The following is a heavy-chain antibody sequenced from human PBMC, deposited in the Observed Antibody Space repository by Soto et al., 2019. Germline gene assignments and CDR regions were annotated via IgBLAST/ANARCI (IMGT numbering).Heavy chain of an antibody. J-gene: IGHJ4*02. V-gene: IGHV4-30-2*01. CDR3: ARGTYCGSDCYWTLDY. D-gene: IGHD2-21*02. CDR2: IYRTGHT. Sequence: PSETLSLTCAVSGGSVNRGGYSWSWIRQTPGKGLEWLAYIYRTGHTIYNPSLNSRATISLDEPNNQFSLHLTSVTTADTAVYYCARGTYCGSDCYWTLDYGGQGKMVNVSP. CDR1: GGSVNRGGYS.